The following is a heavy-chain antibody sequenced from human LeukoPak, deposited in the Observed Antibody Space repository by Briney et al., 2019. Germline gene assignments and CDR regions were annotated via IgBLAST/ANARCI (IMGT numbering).Heavy chain of an antibody. V-gene: IGHV4-34*12. D-gene: IGHD4-17*01. CDR1: GGSFSGYY. CDR3: ARDTLVYADSPDAFDI. CDR2: IFSGST. Sequence: SETLSLTCAVYGGSFSGYYWSWIRQPPGKGLEWIATIFSGSTYYNPSLKSRVTLSVDTSKDQFFLKLSSVTAADTAVYYCARDTLVYADSPDAFDIWGQGTMVTVSS. J-gene: IGHJ3*02.